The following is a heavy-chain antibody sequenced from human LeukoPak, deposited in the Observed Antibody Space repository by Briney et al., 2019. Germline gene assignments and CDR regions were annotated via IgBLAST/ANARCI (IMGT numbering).Heavy chain of an antibody. CDR2: ISSSSSTI. Sequence: PGGSLRLSCAASGFTFSSYSMNWVRQAPGKGLEWVSYISSSSSTIYYADSVKGRFTISRDNAKNSLYLQMNSLRDEDTAVYYCARDKGESSSWPPTPPDCWGQGTLVTVSS. V-gene: IGHV3-48*02. D-gene: IGHD6-13*01. CDR1: GFTFSSYS. J-gene: IGHJ4*02. CDR3: ARDKGESSSWPPTPPDC.